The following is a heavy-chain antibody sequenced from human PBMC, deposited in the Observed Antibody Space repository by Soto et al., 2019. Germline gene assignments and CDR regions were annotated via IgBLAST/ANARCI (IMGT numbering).Heavy chain of an antibody. CDR1: GFSFKTYG. V-gene: IGHV3-23*01. J-gene: IGHJ4*02. Sequence: EVQLLESGGGLVQPGGSLRLSCADSGFSFKTYGMTWVRQAPGKGLEGVAHIGLSNSDTYYADTVKGRFTISRDNSKNMVYLQMNSLRDAETAGYYCVKGGAYCYNDCTRSYWGRGTLVTVSS. CDR2: IGLSNSDT. CDR3: VKGGAYCYNDCTRSY. D-gene: IGHD2-21*01.